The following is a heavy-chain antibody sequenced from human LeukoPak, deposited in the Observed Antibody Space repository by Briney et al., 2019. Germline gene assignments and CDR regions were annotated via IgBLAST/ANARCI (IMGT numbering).Heavy chain of an antibody. CDR2: INHSGST. Sequence: PSETLSLTCAVYGGSFSGYYWSWIRQPPGKGLEWIGEINHSGSTNYNPSLKSRVTISVDTSKNQFSLKLSSVTAADTAVYYCARESRNCSGGSCPPSGLKDYWGQGTLVTVSS. D-gene: IGHD2-15*01. CDR1: GGSFSGYY. J-gene: IGHJ4*02. CDR3: ARESRNCSGGSCPPSGLKDY. V-gene: IGHV4-34*01.